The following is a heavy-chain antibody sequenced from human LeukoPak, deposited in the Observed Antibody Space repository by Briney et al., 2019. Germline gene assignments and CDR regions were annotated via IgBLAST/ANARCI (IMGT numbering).Heavy chain of an antibody. V-gene: IGHV3-48*04. D-gene: IGHD2-2*01. CDR3: ARLLVVPAAKWFDP. CDR1: GFTFSGYS. Sequence: GGSLRLSCAASGFTFSGYSMNWVRQAPGKGLEWVSYISSSSTTIYYVDSVKGRFTISRDNAKNSLYLQMNSLRAEDTAVYYCARLLVVPAAKWFDPWGQGTLVTVSS. CDR2: ISSSSTTI. J-gene: IGHJ5*02.